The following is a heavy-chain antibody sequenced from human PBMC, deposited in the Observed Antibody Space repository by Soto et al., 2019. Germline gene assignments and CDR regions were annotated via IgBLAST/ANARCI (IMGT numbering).Heavy chain of an antibody. CDR1: GFTFSSYA. Sequence: QVQLVESGGGVVQPGRSLRLSCAASGFTFSSYAMHWVRQAPGKGLEWVAVISYDGSNKYYADSVKGRFTISRDNSKNTLYRQMNSLRAEDTAVYYCASMYYDSSGCLDYWGQGTLVTVSS. CDR2: ISYDGSNK. J-gene: IGHJ4*02. D-gene: IGHD3-22*01. V-gene: IGHV3-30-3*01. CDR3: ASMYYDSSGCLDY.